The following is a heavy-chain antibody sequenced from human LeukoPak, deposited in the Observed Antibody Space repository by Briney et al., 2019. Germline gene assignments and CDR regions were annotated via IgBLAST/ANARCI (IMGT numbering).Heavy chain of an antibody. V-gene: IGHV4-38-2*01. D-gene: IGHD6-13*01. CDR1: GFSISSGYF. CDR2: IHYPEST. J-gene: IGHJ4*02. Sequence: SETLSLTCAVSGFSISSGYFWGWIRRPPGKGLEWIGTIHYPESTYYNPSLNSRLTISIDTSKNHFSLKLSPVTAAETALYYCARGRGRQVGTRWHPDTHHDYWGQGILVTVSS. CDR3: ARGRGRQVGTRWHPDTHHDY.